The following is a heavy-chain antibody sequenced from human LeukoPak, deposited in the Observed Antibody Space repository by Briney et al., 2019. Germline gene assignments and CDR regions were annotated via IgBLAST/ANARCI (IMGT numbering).Heavy chain of an antibody. CDR1: GGTFSSYA. D-gene: IGHD1-26*01. J-gene: IGHJ4*02. CDR2: IIPIFGTA. Sequence: ASVKVSCKASGGTFSSYAISWVRQAPGQGLEWMGGIIPIFGTANYAQKFQGRVTITADESTSTAYMELSSLRSEDTAVYYCARDGDASGSYSIRFGIEEVWGQGTLVTVSS. CDR3: ARDGDASGSYSIRFGIEEV. V-gene: IGHV1-69*13.